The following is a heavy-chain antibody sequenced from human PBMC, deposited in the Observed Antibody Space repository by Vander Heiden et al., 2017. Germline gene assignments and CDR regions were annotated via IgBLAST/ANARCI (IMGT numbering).Heavy chain of an antibody. CDR2: IFDSRST. CDR3: AREFPYEDYSLD. Sequence: GGSVSSGNYYWSWIRQPPGKGLEWIGYIFDSRSTNYNPSLKSRVTMSVDTSKNQFSLKLSSVSAADTAVYYCAREFPYEDYSLDWGQGTLVTVSS. J-gene: IGHJ4*02. D-gene: IGHD4-17*01. V-gene: IGHV4-61*01. CDR1: GGSVSSGNYY.